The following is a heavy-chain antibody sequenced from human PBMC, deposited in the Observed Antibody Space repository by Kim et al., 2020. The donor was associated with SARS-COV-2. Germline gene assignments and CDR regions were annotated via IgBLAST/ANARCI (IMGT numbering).Heavy chain of an antibody. D-gene: IGHD4-17*01. CDR2: ISGSGGST. CDR1: GFTFSSYA. J-gene: IGHJ4*02. CDR3: AKGGKIGNYGDHFDY. V-gene: IGHV3-23*01. Sequence: GGSLRLSCAASGFTFSSYAMNWVRQAPGKGLEWVSAISGSGGSTYYADSVKGRFTISRHNSKNTLYLQMNSLRADDTAVYYCAKGGKIGNYGDHFDYWGQGTLVTVSS.